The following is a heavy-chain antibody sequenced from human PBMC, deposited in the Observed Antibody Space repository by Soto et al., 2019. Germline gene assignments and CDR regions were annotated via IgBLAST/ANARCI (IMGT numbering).Heavy chain of an antibody. Sequence: QVQLVQSGVEVREPGASVKVSCKAVRYIFTNYGVSWVRQAPGQGLEWMGWITTYNGNTEYAQKFQGRVTMTTDASTITDYMELGSLRSDDTAIYYCARALTGYGMDVWGQGTTVTVSS. CDR3: ARALTGYGMDV. J-gene: IGHJ6*02. CDR1: RYIFTNYG. CDR2: ITTYNGNT. V-gene: IGHV1-18*01.